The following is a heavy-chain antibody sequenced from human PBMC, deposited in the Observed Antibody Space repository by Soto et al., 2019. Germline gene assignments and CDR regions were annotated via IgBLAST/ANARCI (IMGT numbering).Heavy chain of an antibody. CDR3: ARLLRYYAFWSSPNWFDP. CDR1: GGSFSGYY. D-gene: IGHD3-3*01. V-gene: IGHV4-34*01. CDR2: INHSGST. Sequence: SPDTLCVTCAVYGGSFSGYYWSWICQPPGKGLEWIGEINHSGSTNYNPSLKSRVTISVDTSKNQFSLKLSSVTAADTAVYYCARLLRYYAFWSSPNWFDPLCQCPLVT. J-gene: IGHJ5*02.